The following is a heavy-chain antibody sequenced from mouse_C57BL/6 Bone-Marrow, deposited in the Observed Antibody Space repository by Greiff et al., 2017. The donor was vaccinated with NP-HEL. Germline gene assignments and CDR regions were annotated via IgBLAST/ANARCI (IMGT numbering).Heavy chain of an antibody. J-gene: IGHJ2*01. CDR1: GYPFTSYG. CDR3: ARSPDYFDY. V-gene: IGHV1-81*01. Sequence: QLKESGAELARPGASVKLSCKASGYPFTSYGLSWVKQRTGQGLEWIGEIYPRSGNTYYNEKFKGKATLTADKSSSTAYMELRSLTSEDPAVYFCARSPDYFDYWGQGTTLTVSS. CDR2: IYPRSGNT.